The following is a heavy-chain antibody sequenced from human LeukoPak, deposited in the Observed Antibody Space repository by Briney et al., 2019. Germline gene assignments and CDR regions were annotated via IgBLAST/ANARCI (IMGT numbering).Heavy chain of an antibody. CDR3: ARDQI. J-gene: IGHJ4*02. CDR2: INQDGSAR. Sequence: PGGSLRLSCAVSGFTFSNYWMSWVRQAPGKGLEWVANINQDGSARNYVDSVKGRFTISRGNAKNSLFLQMNSLRADDTAVYYCARDQIWGQGTLVTVSS. V-gene: IGHV3-7*01. CDR1: GFTFSNYW.